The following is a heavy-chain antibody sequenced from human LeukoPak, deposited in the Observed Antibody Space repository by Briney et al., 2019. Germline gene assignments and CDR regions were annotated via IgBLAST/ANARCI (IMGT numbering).Heavy chain of an antibody. J-gene: IGHJ3*02. CDR2: ISAYDGNT. Sequence: ASVKVSCKASGYTFDNYGISWVRQAPGQGLEWMGWISAYDGNTNYANKLQGRVTMTTDASTSAAFMELRSLTSDDTAVYFCARHFGMFTISHGDAFAIWGQGTVVTVSS. D-gene: IGHD5-24*01. CDR1: GYTFDNYG. V-gene: IGHV1-18*01. CDR3: ARHFGMFTISHGDAFAI.